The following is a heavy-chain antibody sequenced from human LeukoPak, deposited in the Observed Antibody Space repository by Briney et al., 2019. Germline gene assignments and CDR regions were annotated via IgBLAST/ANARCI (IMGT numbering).Heavy chain of an antibody. V-gene: IGHV1-2*02. J-gene: IGHJ4*02. Sequence: GASVKISCKASGYTFTGYYKHWVRQAPGQGLEWMGWINPNSGGTNYAQKFQGRVTMTRDTSISTAYMELSRLRSDDTAAYYCARDIGYCSSTSCYTYWGQGTLVTVSS. CDR1: GYTFTGYY. CDR3: ARDIGYCSSTSCYTY. D-gene: IGHD2-2*02. CDR2: INPNSGGT.